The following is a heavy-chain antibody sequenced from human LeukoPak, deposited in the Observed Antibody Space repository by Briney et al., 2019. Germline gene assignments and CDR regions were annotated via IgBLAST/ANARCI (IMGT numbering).Heavy chain of an antibody. CDR1: GYSFTSYW. J-gene: IGHJ5*02. CDR2: IYPDT. D-gene: IGHD2-21*01. CDR3: ASARRGDYYWWFDP. Sequence: GESLKISCKGSGYSFTSYWIGWVRQMPGKGLEWMGIIYPDTRYSPSFQGQVTISADKSINAAYLHWSSLRASDTAIYYCASARRGDYYWWFDPWGQGTLVTVSS. V-gene: IGHV5-51*01.